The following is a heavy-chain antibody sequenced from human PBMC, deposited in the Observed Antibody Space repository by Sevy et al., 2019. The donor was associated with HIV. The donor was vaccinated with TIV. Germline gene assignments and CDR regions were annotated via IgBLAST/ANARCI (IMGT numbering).Heavy chain of an antibody. J-gene: IGHJ6*02. CDR3: AKDQGYYYDSSGAGYYYGMDV. CDR2: ISYDGSNK. CDR1: GFTFSSYG. V-gene: IGHV3-30*18. D-gene: IGHD3-22*01. Sequence: GGSLRLSCAASGFTFSSYGMHWVRQAPGKGLEWVAVISYDGSNKYYADSVKGRFTISRDNSKNTLYLQMNSLRAEDTAVYYCAKDQGYYYDSSGAGYYYGMDVWGQGTTVTVSS.